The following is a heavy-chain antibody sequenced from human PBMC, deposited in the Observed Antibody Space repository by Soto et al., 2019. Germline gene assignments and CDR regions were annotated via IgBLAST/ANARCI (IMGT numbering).Heavy chain of an antibody. CDR3: ARESTFAYYDSSGYEDYDAFDI. CDR1: GGSISSGGYY. V-gene: IGHV4-31*03. Sequence: QVQLQESGPGLVKPSQTLSLTCTVSGGSISSGGYYWSWIRQHPGKGLEWIGYIYYSGSTYYNPSLKIRVTISVDTAKNQFSLKLSSVTAADTAVYYCARESTFAYYDSSGYEDYDAFDIWGQGTMVTVSS. J-gene: IGHJ3*02. CDR2: IYYSGST. D-gene: IGHD3-22*01.